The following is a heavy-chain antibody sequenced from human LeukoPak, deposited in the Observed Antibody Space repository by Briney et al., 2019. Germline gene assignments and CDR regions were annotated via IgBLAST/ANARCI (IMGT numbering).Heavy chain of an antibody. J-gene: IGHJ5*02. CDR1: GGSISSGAYS. Sequence: PSQTLSLTCAVSGGSISSGAYSWSWIRQPPGRNLEWIGYIYHSGSTSYNPSLKSRVTISVDRSKNQFSLELNSVTVADTAVYYCASRRGGYCSGGSCNWFDPWGQGTLVTVSS. CDR2: IYHSGST. V-gene: IGHV4-30-2*01. CDR3: ASRRGGYCSGGSCNWFDP. D-gene: IGHD2-15*01.